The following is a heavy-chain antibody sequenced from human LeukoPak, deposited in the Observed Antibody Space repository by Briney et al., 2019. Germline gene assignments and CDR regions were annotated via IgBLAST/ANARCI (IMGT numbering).Heavy chain of an antibody. CDR3: ASVGIAAAGTSYGWFDP. Sequence: GSSVKVSCKASGGTFSRYAISWVRQAPGQGLEWMGGIIPIFGTANYAQKFQGRVTITADKSTSTAYMELSSLRSEDTAVYYCASVGIAAAGTSYGWFDPWGQGTLVTVSS. D-gene: IGHD6-13*01. CDR1: GGTFSRYA. V-gene: IGHV1-69*06. J-gene: IGHJ5*02. CDR2: IIPIFGTA.